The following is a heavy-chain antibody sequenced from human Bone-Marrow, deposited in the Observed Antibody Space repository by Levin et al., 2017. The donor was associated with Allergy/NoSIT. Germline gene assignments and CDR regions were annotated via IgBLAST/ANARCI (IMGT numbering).Heavy chain of an antibody. CDR2: IYHSGST. CDR1: GYSISSGYN. V-gene: IGHV4-38-2*01. J-gene: IGHJ4*02. Sequence: SETLSLTCVVSGYSISSGYNWGWIRQSPGKGLEWIGSIYHSGSTYYNPSLKSRVTISVDTSKNQFSLKLSPVTAADTAVYYCARAGMITFGGSQFDYWGQGTLVTVSS. CDR3: ARAGMITFGGSQFDY. D-gene: IGHD3-16*01.